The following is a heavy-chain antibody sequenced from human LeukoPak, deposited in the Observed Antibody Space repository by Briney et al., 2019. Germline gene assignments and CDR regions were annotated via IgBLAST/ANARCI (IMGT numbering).Heavy chain of an antibody. CDR2: IWDDGSSK. Sequence: GGSLRLSCAASGFTFSSYGMHWARQAPGKGLEWVAVIWDDGSSKYYGDSVKGRFTISRDNSKNTLYLQMNSLRAEDTAVYYCAKPTRGSGSFLIDFWGQGALVTVSS. D-gene: IGHD1-26*01. J-gene: IGHJ4*02. CDR1: GFTFSSYG. CDR3: AKPTRGSGSFLIDF. V-gene: IGHV3-33*06.